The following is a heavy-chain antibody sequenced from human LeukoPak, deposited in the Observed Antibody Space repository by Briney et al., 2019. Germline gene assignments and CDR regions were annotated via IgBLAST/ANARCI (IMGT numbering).Heavy chain of an antibody. V-gene: IGHV7-4-1*02. CDR1: GYTFTSYA. CDR2: INTNTGNP. Sequence: ASVKVSCKASGYTFTSYAMNWVRQAPGQGLEWMGWINTNTGNPTYAQGFTGRFVFSLDTSVSTAYLQISSLKAEDTAVYYCASPLAYCGGDCSGYYYYYYMDVWGKGTTVTVSS. J-gene: IGHJ6*03. D-gene: IGHD2-21*02. CDR3: ASPLAYCGGDCSGYYYYYYMDV.